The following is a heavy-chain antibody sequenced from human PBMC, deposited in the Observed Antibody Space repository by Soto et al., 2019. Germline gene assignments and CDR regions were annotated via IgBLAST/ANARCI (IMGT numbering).Heavy chain of an antibody. J-gene: IGHJ6*02. CDR2: IMPIFRTP. Sequence: QVQLDQSGAEVKKPGSSVKLSCKASGGTFSNSAISWVRQAPGQGLEWMGGIMPIFRTPDYAQKFQARVTITADEPTSTADMEVSGRKPDDTAVYYCAGDKYRPRRGCNYYYMLDVWGQGSTVTVSS. CDR3: AGDKYRPRRGCNYYYMLDV. V-gene: IGHV1-69*12. D-gene: IGHD2-2*01. CDR1: GGTFSNSA.